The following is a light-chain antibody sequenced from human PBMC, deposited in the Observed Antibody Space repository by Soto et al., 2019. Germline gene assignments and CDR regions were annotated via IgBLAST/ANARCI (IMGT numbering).Light chain of an antibody. V-gene: IGLV1-44*01. Sequence: QSVLTQPPSVSGTPGQRVTISCSGSGSNIGSHIVNWYQQLPGMAPKLLIYSNNLRPSGVPDRFSGSKSDNTASLTISGLHPEDEADYYCCSYAGRHVFVFGTGTKLTVL. CDR1: GSNIGSHI. CDR2: SNN. CDR3: CSYAGRHVFV. J-gene: IGLJ1*01.